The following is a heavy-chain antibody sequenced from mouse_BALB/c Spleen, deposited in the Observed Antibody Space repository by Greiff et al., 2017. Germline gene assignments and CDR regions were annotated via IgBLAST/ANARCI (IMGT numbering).Heavy chain of an antibody. J-gene: IGHJ1*01. Sequence: EVQLQQSGPGLVKPSQSLSLTCSVTGYSITSGYYWNWIRQFPGNKLEWMGYISYDGSNNYNPSLKNRISITRDTSKNQFFLKLNSVTTEDTATYYCARDQDDGYSYWYFDVWGAGTTVTVSS. CDR3: ARDQDDGYSYWYFDV. CDR2: ISYDGSN. CDR1: GYSITSGYY. V-gene: IGHV3-6*02. D-gene: IGHD2-3*01.